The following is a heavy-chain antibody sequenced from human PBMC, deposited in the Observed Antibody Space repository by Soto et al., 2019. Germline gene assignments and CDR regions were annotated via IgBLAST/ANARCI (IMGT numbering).Heavy chain of an antibody. CDR3: AKGRVDFWSGYYRKYYFDY. CDR1: DDSINSDKYY. V-gene: IGHV4-39*01. Sequence: PSETLSLTCSVSDDSINSDKYYWGWIRQPPGKGLEWIGSIYYRGNAYYNPSLQTRVTISLDKSKSQFSLKLNSVTAADTAVYYCAKGRVDFWSGYYRKYYFDYWGQGTLVTVSS. CDR2: IYYRGNA. D-gene: IGHD3-3*01. J-gene: IGHJ4*02.